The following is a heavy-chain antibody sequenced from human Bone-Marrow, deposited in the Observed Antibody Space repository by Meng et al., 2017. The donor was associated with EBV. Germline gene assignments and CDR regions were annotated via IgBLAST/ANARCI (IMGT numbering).Heavy chain of an antibody. J-gene: IGHJ4*02. CDR3: AKGGGYYYDSSGFHYDY. CDR1: GGSISSNNW. V-gene: IGHV4-4*02. D-gene: IGHD3-22*01. Sequence: QGHCQESAPGLLKPSGTLSLPCAVSGGSISSNNWWSWVRQPPGKGLECIGEIYHSGSTNYNPSLKSRVTISVDKSKNQFSLKLSSVTAADTAVYYCAKGGGYYYDSSGFHYDYWGQGTLVTVSS. CDR2: IYHSGST.